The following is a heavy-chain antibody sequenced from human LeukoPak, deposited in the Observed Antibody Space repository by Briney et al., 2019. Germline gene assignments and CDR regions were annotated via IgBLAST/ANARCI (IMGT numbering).Heavy chain of an antibody. CDR1: GFTFDGYP. J-gene: IGHJ4*02. Sequence: GTSLRLSCAASGFTFDGYPMHWVRQAPGKGVEWVSGITANSGKLDYADSVKGRFVISRDNAKNSLFLRLNNVRAEDMALYYCARESTSTYGARLYPFDCWGQGTQVTVSS. CDR3: ARESTSTYGARLYPFDC. CDR2: ITANSGKL. V-gene: IGHV3-9*03. D-gene: IGHD2-8*01.